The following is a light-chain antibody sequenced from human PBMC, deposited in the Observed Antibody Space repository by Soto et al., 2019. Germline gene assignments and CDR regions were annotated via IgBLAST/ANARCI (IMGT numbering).Light chain of an antibody. CDR1: SSDIGGHND. V-gene: IGLV2-14*01. Sequence: QSALTQSASVSGSPGQSITISCTGTSSDIGGHNDVSWYQQHPGKAPKLLIYGVSNRPSGVSYRFTASKSGNTASLTISGLQAEDESDYYCCSYTSNITPYVFGTGTKVTVL. CDR3: CSYTSNITPYV. J-gene: IGLJ1*01. CDR2: GVS.